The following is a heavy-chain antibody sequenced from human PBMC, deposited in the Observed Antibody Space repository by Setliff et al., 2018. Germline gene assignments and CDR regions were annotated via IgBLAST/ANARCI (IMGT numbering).Heavy chain of an antibody. CDR3: SRLVRYCTRTSCQRASGEDY. J-gene: IGHJ4*02. CDR2: ISAYSGNT. D-gene: IGHD2-2*01. Sequence: ASVKVSCKASGYTFTNYAINWVRQAPGQGLEWVGWISAYSGNTYYAQKFQGRVTMATDTSTATAYLELRSLRSDDTAVYYCSRLVRYCTRTSCQRASGEDYWGQGTLVTVSS. V-gene: IGHV1-18*01. CDR1: GYTFTNYA.